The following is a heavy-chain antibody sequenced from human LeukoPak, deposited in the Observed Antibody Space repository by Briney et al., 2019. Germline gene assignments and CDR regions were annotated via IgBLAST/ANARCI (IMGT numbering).Heavy chain of an antibody. V-gene: IGHV3-9*01. D-gene: IGHD1-26*01. Sequence: GRSLRLSCAASGFTFDDYAMHWVRQAPGKGLEWVSGISWISGSIGYADSVKGRFTISRDNAKNSLYLQMNSLRAEDTALYYCAKGGVYSGSYLGHFDYWGQGTLVTVSS. CDR1: GFTFDDYA. CDR2: ISWISGSI. CDR3: AKGGVYSGSYLGHFDY. J-gene: IGHJ4*02.